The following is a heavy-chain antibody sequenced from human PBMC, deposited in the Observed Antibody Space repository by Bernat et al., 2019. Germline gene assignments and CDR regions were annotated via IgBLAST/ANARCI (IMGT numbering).Heavy chain of an antibody. Sequence: QVQLQQWGAGLLKPSETLSLTCAVYGGSFSGYYWSWIRQPPGKGLEWIGEINHSGSTNYNPSLKSRVTISVDTSKNQFSLKLSSVTAADTAVYYCARGMRFEVRAVAGTGRAFDIWGQGTMVTVSS. CDR1: GGSFSGYY. CDR3: ARGMRFEVRAVAGTGRAFDI. D-gene: IGHD6-19*01. V-gene: IGHV4-34*01. CDR2: INHSGST. J-gene: IGHJ3*02.